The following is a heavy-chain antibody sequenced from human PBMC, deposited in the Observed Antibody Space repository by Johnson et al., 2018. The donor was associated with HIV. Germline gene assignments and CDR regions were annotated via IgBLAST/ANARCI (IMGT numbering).Heavy chain of an antibody. CDR1: GFTFSSYA. Sequence: VQLLESGGGLVQPGGSMRLSCAASGFTFSSYAMSWVRQAPGKGLEWVSAISGSGGSTYYADSVKGRFTISRDNSKNTLYLQMNSLRAEDTALYYCAKAGARWLQFDAFDIWGQGTMVTVSS. CDR2: ISGSGGST. D-gene: IGHD5-24*01. J-gene: IGHJ3*02. CDR3: AKAGARWLQFDAFDI. V-gene: IGHV3-23*01.